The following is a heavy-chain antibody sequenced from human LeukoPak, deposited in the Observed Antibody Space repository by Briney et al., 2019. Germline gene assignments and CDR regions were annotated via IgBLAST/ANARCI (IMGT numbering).Heavy chain of an antibody. D-gene: IGHD6-19*01. V-gene: IGHV1-18*01. J-gene: IGHJ4*02. CDR1: GYTFTSYG. CDR3: ARDFYSSAWYLLDY. CDR2: ISAYNGNT. Sequence: ASAKVSCKASGYTFTSYGISWVRQAPGQGLEWMGWISAYNGNTNYAQKLQGRVTMTTDTSTSTAYMELRSLRSDDTAVYYCARDFYSSAWYLLDYWGQGTLVTVSS.